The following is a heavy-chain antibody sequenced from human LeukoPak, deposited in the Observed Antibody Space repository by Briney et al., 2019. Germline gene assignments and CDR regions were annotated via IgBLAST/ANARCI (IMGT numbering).Heavy chain of an antibody. Sequence: SKTLSLTCAVSGYSISSGYYWGWIRQPPGKGLEWIGSIYHSGSTYYNPSLKSRVTISVDTSKNQFSLKLSSVTAADTAVYYCARLVWGSYRSWFDPWGQGTLVTVSS. CDR1: GYSISSGYY. V-gene: IGHV4-38-2*01. J-gene: IGHJ5*02. CDR3: ARLVWGSYRSWFDP. CDR2: IYHSGST. D-gene: IGHD3-16*02.